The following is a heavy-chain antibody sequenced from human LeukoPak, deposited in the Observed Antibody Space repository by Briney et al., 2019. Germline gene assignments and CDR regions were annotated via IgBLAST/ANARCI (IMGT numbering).Heavy chain of an antibody. V-gene: IGHV3-11*06. CDR2: ISSSSSYT. CDR1: GFTFSDYY. D-gene: IGHD3-10*01. CDR3: ARVPTYYYGSGDPYYFDY. J-gene: IGHJ4*02. Sequence: PGGSLRLSCAASGFTFSDYYMGWVRQAPGKGLEWVSYISSSSSYTNYAESVKGRFTISRDNAKNSLYLQMNSLRAEDTAVYYCARVPTYYYGSGDPYYFDYWGQGTLVTVS.